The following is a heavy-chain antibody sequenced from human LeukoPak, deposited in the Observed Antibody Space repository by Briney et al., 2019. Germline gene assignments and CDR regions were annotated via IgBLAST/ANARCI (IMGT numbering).Heavy chain of an antibody. V-gene: IGHV3-66*01. J-gene: IGHJ4*02. D-gene: IGHD3-10*01. Sequence: SGGSLRLSCAASGFSVSTNYMSWVRQAPGQGLEWHSVIYSGGSTYYADSVKGRFTISRDNSKNTLYLQMTSLRAEDSAVYYCARERNAGGWGQGTPVTVSS. CDR2: IYSGGST. CDR1: GFSVSTNY. CDR3: ARERNAGG.